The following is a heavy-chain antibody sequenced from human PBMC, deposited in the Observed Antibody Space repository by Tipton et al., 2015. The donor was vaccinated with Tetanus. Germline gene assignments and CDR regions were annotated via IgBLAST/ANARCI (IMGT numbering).Heavy chain of an antibody. D-gene: IGHD3-22*01. CDR2: IYYSGST. J-gene: IGHJ4*02. Sequence: LRLSCTVSGGSISSYYWSWIRQPPGKGLEWIGYIYYSGSTNYNPSLKSRVTISVDTSKNQFSLKLSSVTAADTAVYYCARMGAVTYYYDSSGYYPDYWGQGTLVTVSS. CDR3: ARMGAVTYYYDSSGYYPDY. CDR1: GGSISSYY. V-gene: IGHV4-59*01.